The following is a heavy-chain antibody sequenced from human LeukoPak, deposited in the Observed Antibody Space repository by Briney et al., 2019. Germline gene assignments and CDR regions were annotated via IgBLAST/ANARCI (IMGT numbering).Heavy chain of an antibody. CDR1: GDSVSSNSAA. Sequence: QTLSLTCAISGDSVSSNSAAWNWIRQSPSRGREWLGRTYYRSKWYNDYAVSVISRIIINPDASENQFSLQLNSVTPEDTAVYYCARGWEPYSSSLDYWGQGTLVTVSS. CDR2: TYYRSKWYN. D-gene: IGHD6-13*01. V-gene: IGHV6-1*01. CDR3: ARGWEPYSSSLDY. J-gene: IGHJ4*02.